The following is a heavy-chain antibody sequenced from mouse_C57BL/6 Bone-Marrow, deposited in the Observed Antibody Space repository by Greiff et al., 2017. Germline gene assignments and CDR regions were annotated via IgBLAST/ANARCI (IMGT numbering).Heavy chain of an antibody. J-gene: IGHJ3*01. CDR3: AGLLRSGRFAY. CDR2: ISSGGSYT. Sequence: EVQVVESGGDLVKPGGSLKLSCAASGFTFSSYGMSWVRQTPDERLEWVATISSGGSYTYYPDSVKGRFTISRDNAKNTLYLQMSSLKSEDTAMYYCAGLLRSGRFAYWGQGTLVTVSA. CDR1: GFTFSSYG. V-gene: IGHV5-6*01. D-gene: IGHD1-1*01.